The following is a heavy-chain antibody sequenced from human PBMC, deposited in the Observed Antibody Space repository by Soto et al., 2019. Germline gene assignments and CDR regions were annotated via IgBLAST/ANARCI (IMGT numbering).Heavy chain of an antibody. CDR1: EFTFSNYA. V-gene: IGHV3-30-3*01. J-gene: IGHJ4*02. Sequence: GGSLRLSCAASEFTFSNYAMHWVRQAPGKGLEWVALISYDGSNKFYADSVKGRFTISRDNSKNTLFLQMNSLRADDTAVYYCARGSSRDGYNPFPDYWGQGILVTVSS. D-gene: IGHD5-12*01. CDR3: ARGSSRDGYNPFPDY. CDR2: ISYDGSNK.